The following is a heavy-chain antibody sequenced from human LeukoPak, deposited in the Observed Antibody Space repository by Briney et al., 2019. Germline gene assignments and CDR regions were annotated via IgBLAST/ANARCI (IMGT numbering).Heavy chain of an antibody. D-gene: IGHD1-14*01. V-gene: IGHV3-21*01. CDR1: GFSFSTYY. CDR2: IRSSSTYI. J-gene: IGHJ4*02. CDR3: ARENHGSFDY. Sequence: VGSLRLSCAASGFSFSTYYVNWVRQAPGKGLEWVSCIRSSSTYIFYADSVRGRFAISRDNANNSLYLQMNSLRAEDTAVYYCARENHGSFDYWGQGSLVTVSS.